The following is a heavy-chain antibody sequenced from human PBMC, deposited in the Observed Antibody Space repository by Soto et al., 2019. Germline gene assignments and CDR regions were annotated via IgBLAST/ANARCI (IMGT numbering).Heavy chain of an antibody. J-gene: IGHJ6*02. Sequence: PGGSLRLSCAASGFTVSSNYMSWVRQAPGKGLEWVSVIYSGGSTYYADSVKGRFTISRDNSKNTLYLQMNSLRAEDTAVYYCARGRAAYYYYGMDVWGQGTTVTVSS. CDR3: ARGRAAYYYYGMDV. D-gene: IGHD6-13*01. CDR1: GFTVSSNY. CDR2: IYSGGST. V-gene: IGHV3-53*01.